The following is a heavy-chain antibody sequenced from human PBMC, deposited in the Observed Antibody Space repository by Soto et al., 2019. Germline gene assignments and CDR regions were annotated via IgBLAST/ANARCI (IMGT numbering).Heavy chain of an antibody. V-gene: IGHV1-2*04. Sequence: QVQLVQSGAEVKKPGASVKVSCKASGYTFTGYYMHWVRQAPGQGLEWMGWINPNSGGTNYAQQFQGWVTMTRDTSISTAYMELSRLRSDDTAVYYCARDLEYCSSTSCSRGAFDIWGQGTMVTVSS. CDR1: GYTFTGYY. CDR3: ARDLEYCSSTSCSRGAFDI. D-gene: IGHD2-2*01. CDR2: INPNSGGT. J-gene: IGHJ3*02.